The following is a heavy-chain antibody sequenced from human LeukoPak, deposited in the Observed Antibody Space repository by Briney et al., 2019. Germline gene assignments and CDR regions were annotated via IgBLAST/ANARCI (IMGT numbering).Heavy chain of an antibody. CDR3: ARTTSFTASGYDY. CDR1: GYTFTTYH. Sequence: ASVTVSCMASGYTFTTYHINWVRQATGQGLEWMGWMNPNSGDRGYAQKFQGRVTITTDTSIGTAYMELSSLRSEDTAVYFCARTTSFTASGYDYWGQGTLVTVSS. D-gene: IGHD6-25*01. V-gene: IGHV1-8*03. CDR2: MNPNSGDR. J-gene: IGHJ4*02.